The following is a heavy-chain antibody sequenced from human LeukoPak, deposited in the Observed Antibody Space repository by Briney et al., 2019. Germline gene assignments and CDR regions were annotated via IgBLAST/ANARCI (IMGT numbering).Heavy chain of an antibody. CDR2: ISSSCSTI. CDR1: GFTFSRYE. J-gene: IGHJ6*04. V-gene: IGHV3-48*03. D-gene: IGHD3-10*02. Sequence: GGSLRLSCAASGFTFSRYEMKWARQAPGKGLEGVSYISSSCSTIYYADSEKGRFHISRDNAKHSLYLQMNTLRGEHRAVYLFAEVGITMFGGVWGKGTTVTISS. CDR3: AEVGITMFGGV.